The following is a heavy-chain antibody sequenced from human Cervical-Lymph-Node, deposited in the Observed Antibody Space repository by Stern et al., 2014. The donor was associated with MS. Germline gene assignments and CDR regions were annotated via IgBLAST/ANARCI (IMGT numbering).Heavy chain of an antibody. J-gene: IGHJ4*01. CDR3: ARGSGTAYDLRGDY. CDR1: GYIFTDYY. Sequence: QVQLVESGAEARAPGASMKVSCKASGYIFTDYYLHWVRQAPGQGLEWLGWIKPNSGGTNYAQNFQGRVTTTRDTSISTAYMELRWLGSADTAVYYCARGSGTAYDLRGDYWGQGTLVTVSS. CDR2: IKPNSGGT. V-gene: IGHV1-2*02. D-gene: IGHD3-3*01.